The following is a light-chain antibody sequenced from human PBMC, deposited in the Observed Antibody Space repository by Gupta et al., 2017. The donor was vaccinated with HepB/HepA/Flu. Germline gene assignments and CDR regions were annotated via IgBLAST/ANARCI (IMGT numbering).Light chain of an antibody. J-gene: IGLJ3*02. CDR3: QSYDSSLSGWV. CDR2: GNY. CDR1: TSNIGARYD. Sequence: QSVLSQPPSVSGAPWHRVTISCTGSTSNIGARYDVHWYQQLPGTAPKLLIYGNYHRPSGVPDRFSGSKAGTSASLAITGLEAEDEADDYCQSYDSSLSGWVFGGGTKLTVL. V-gene: IGLV1-40*01.